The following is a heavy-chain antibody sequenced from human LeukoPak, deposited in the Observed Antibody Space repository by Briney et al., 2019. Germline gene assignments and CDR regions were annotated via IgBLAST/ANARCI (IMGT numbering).Heavy chain of an antibody. D-gene: IGHD1-7*01. J-gene: IGHJ3*02. Sequence: PGGSLRLSCAASGFTFSGSAMHWVRQASGKGLEWVGRIRSKANTYATTYAASVKGRFTISRDDSNNTAYMQMNSLKTEDTAVYYCTSDRYNWNLAHAFDIWGQGTMVTVSS. V-gene: IGHV3-73*01. CDR1: GFTFSGSA. CDR3: TSDRYNWNLAHAFDI. CDR2: IRSKANTYAT.